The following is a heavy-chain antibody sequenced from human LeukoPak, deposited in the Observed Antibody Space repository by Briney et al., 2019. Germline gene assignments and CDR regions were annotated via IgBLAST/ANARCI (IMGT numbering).Heavy chain of an antibody. CDR1: GYTFTSNY. V-gene: IGHV1-46*01. CDR3: ARGKGSRIWYYYYYYMDV. CDR2: ISPSGGST. Sequence: ASVKVSCKAFGYTFTSNYMHWVRQAPGQGPEWMGVISPSGGSTTYAQKFQGRVTLTRDMSTSTDYLELSSLRSEDTAVYYCARGKGSRIWYYYYYYMDVWGKGTTVTISS. D-gene: IGHD2-15*01. J-gene: IGHJ6*03.